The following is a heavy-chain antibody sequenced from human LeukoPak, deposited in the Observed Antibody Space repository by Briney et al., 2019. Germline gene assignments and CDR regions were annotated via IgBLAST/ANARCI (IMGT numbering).Heavy chain of an antibody. CDR3: ARHRAHNWFDP. V-gene: IGHV5-51*01. D-gene: IGHD3-10*01. CDR2: IYPGDSDT. J-gene: IGHJ5*02. CDR1: GYSFTSYL. Sequence: NRGESLKISCKGSGYSFTSYLIGWVRQMPGKGLEWMGIIYPGDSDTRYSPSFQGQVTISADKSISTAYLQWSSLKASDTAMYYCARHRAHNWFDPWGQGTLVTVSS.